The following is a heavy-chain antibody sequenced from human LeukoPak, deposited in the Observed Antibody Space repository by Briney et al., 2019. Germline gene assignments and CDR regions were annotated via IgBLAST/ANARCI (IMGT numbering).Heavy chain of an antibody. D-gene: IGHD1-7*01. CDR3: VIPIRWELSNDY. CDR2: FRTNTGGGTP. CDR1: GFTFSNTW. J-gene: IGHJ4*02. V-gene: IGHV3-15*01. Sequence: GGSLRLSCAASGFTFSNTWMTWVRQSPGRGLEGGAFFRTNTGGGTPEYAAPVKRRFTISRDDSTNTMFLQMNSLTIEDTAVYYCVIPIRWELSNDYWGQGTLVTVSS.